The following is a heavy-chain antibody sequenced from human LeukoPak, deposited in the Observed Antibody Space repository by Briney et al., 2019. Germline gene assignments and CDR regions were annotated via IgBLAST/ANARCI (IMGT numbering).Heavy chain of an antibody. CDR3: AKDKSYGGNSEFDY. J-gene: IGHJ4*02. CDR2: ISYDGSNK. V-gene: IGHV3-30*18. Sequence: WVAVISYDGSNKYYADSVKGRFTISRDNSKNTLYLQMNSLRAEDTAVYYCAKDKSYGGNSEFDYWGQGTLVTVSS. D-gene: IGHD4-23*01.